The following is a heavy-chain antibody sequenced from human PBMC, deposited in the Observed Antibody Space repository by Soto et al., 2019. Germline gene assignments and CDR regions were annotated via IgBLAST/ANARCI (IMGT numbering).Heavy chain of an antibody. CDR2: IYPSDSDT. CDR3: ARGGVSTRTFDY. Sequence: PGESLKISCKGSGYNFAGYWIAWVRQMPVKGLELMGIIYPSDSDTRYRPSFQGQVTISADKSISSAYLQWSSLRASDTAMYYCARGGVSTRTFDYWGQGTPVTVSS. D-gene: IGHD3-3*01. J-gene: IGHJ4*02. CDR1: GYNFAGYW. V-gene: IGHV5-51*01.